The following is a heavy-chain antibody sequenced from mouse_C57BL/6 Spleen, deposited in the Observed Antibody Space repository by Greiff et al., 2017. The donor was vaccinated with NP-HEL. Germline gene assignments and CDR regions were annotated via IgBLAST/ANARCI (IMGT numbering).Heavy chain of an antibody. CDR1: GFTFSDYY. CDR2: INYDGSST. J-gene: IGHJ4*01. Sequence: EVKLMESEGGLVQPGSSMKLSCTASGFTFSDYYMAWVRQVPEKGLEWVANINYDGSSTYYLDSLKSRFIISRDNAKNILYLQMSSLKSEDTATYYCARDQTMDYWGQGTSVTGSS. V-gene: IGHV5-16*01. CDR3: ARDQTMDY.